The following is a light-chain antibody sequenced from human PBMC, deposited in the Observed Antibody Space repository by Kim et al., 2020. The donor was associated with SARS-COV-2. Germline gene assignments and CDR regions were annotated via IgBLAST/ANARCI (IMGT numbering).Light chain of an antibody. V-gene: IGKV3-20*01. CDR2: GAS. CDR3: QHFGNPPLYT. Sequence: PGERATLSCRASQSIGTDLVWYQQKSGQAPRLLIYGASNRFTGIPDRFSGSGSGTDFTLSISRLEPEDFAVYFCQHFGNPPLYTFGQGTKLEI. CDR1: QSIGTD. J-gene: IGKJ2*01.